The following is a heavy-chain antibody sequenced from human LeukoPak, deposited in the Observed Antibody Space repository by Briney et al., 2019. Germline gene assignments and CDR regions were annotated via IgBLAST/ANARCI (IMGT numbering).Heavy chain of an antibody. CDR3: ARVEVALAREIEYYYCYGMDV. V-gene: IGHV1-2*02. CDR2: INPNSGGT. D-gene: IGHD5-12*01. CDR1: GYTFTGYY. J-gene: IGHJ6*02. Sequence: ASVTVSCKASGYTFTGYYMHWVRQAPGQGLEWMGWINPNSGGTNYAQKFQGRVTMTRDTSISTAYMELSRLRSDDTAVYYCARVEVALAREIEYYYCYGMDVWGQGTTVTVSS.